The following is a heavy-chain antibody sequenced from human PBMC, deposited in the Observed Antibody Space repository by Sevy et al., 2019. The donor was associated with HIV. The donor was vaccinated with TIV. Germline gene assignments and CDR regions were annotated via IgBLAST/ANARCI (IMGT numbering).Heavy chain of an antibody. CDR2: INSVGSST. CDR3: ARYFEWTYYYGMDV. Sequence: GGSLRLSCAASGFTFSSYWMHWVRQAPGKGLVWVSRINSVGSSTSYADSVKGRFTISRDNAKNTLYLQMNSLRAEDTAVYYCARYFEWTYYYGMDVWGQGTTVTVSS. J-gene: IGHJ6*02. V-gene: IGHV3-74*01. D-gene: IGHD3-9*01. CDR1: GFTFSSYW.